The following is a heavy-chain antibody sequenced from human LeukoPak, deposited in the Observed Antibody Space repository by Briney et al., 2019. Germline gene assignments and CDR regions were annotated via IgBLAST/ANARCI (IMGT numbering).Heavy chain of an antibody. V-gene: IGHV3-7*04. CDR1: GFTFSSYW. D-gene: IGHD5-12*01. CDR2: IKQDGSEK. J-gene: IGHJ4*02. Sequence: GGSLRLSCAASGFTFSSYWMSWVRQAPGKGLEWVANIKQDGSEKYYVDSVKGRFTISRDNAKNSLYLQMNSLRAEDTAVYYCARDPWNSGYDLRPDYWGQGTLVTVSS. CDR3: ARDPWNSGYDLRPDY.